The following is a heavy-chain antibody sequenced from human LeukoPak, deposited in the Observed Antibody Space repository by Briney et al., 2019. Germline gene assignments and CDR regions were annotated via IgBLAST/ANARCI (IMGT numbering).Heavy chain of an antibody. V-gene: IGHV3-48*01. D-gene: IGHD2-15*01. CDR1: GFTFSSYS. Sequence: GGSLRLSCAASGFTFSSYSMNWVRQAPGKGLEWVSYISSSSSTIYYADSVKGRFAISRDNAKNSLYLQMNSLRAEDTAVYYCARPNRVYCSGGSCYLVYWGQGTLVTVSS. CDR2: ISSSSSTI. CDR3: ARPNRVYCSGGSCYLVY. J-gene: IGHJ4*02.